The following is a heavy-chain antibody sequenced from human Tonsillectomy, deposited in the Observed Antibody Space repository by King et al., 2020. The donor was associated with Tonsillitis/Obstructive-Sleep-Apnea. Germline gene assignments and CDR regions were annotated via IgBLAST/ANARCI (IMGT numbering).Heavy chain of an antibody. V-gene: IGHV1-18*01. CDR2: ISAYNGNT. CDR3: ARAPAGGIAAAGLYYFDY. D-gene: IGHD6-13*01. J-gene: IGHJ4*02. CDR1: GYTFTSYG. Sequence: VQLVESGAEVKKPGASVKVSCKASGYTFTSYGISWVRQAPGQGLEWMGWISAYNGNTNYAQKLQGRVTMTTDTSTNTAYMELRSLRSDDTAVYYCARAPAGGIAAAGLYYFDYWGQGTLVTVSS.